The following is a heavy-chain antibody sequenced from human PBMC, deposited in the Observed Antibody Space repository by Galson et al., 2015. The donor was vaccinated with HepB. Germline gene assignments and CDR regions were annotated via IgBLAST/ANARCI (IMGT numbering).Heavy chain of an antibody. D-gene: IGHD2-2*01. CDR2: INPNSGGT. J-gene: IGHJ4*02. CDR3: ASNVVVPAAMTIFDY. CDR1: GYTFTGYY. V-gene: IGHV1-2*02. Sequence: SVKVSCKASGYTFTGYYMHWVRQAPGQGLEWMGWINPNSGGTNYAQKFQGRVTMTRDTSISTAYMEPSRLRSDDTAVYYCASNVVVPAAMTIFDYWGQGTLVTVSS.